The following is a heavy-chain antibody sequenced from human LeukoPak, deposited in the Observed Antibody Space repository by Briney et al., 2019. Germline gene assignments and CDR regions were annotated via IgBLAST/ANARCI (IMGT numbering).Heavy chain of an antibody. CDR3: ARTILSGDGYKVGYFDY. D-gene: IGHD5-24*01. J-gene: IGHJ4*02. V-gene: IGHV3-48*01. CDR2: ISSGSSTI. Sequence: GGSLRLSCAASGFTFSSYEMSWVRQAPGKGLEWVSYISSGSSTIYYADSVKGRFTISRDNSENTIYLQMNSLRAEDTAVYFCARTILSGDGYKVGYFDYWGQGTLVTVSS. CDR1: GFTFSSYE.